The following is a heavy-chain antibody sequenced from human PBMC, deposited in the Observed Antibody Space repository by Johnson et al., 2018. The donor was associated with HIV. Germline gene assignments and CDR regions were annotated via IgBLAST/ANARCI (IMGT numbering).Heavy chain of an antibody. CDR3: ARDTEYSSNWYAFDI. J-gene: IGHJ3*02. V-gene: IGHV3-30-3*01. CDR1: GFSFSNYA. Sequence: QVQLVESGGGVVQPGRSLRLSCAASGFSFSNYAMHWVRQAPGKGLEWVAFISYDGSNKYYADSVKGRFTISNDNSKNTLYLQVKSLRAEDTAVYYCARDTEYSSNWYAFDIWGQGTMVTVSS. CDR2: ISYDGSNK. D-gene: IGHD6-13*01.